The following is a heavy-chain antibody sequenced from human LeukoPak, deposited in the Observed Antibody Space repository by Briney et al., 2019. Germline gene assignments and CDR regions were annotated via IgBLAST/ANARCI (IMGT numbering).Heavy chain of an antibody. CDR1: GGSINSRRNY. D-gene: IGHD3-10*01. CDR2: FYYSERP. J-gene: IGHJ6*02. CDR3: ARRYSYGSGMYGLDV. Sequence: PSETLSLTCTVSGGSINSRRNYWGWLRQPPGKGLEWIGSFYYSERPYYNPSLESRVTISADTSKNQLSLELTSVTAADTAEYYCARRYSYGSGMYGLDVWGQGTTVTVSS. V-gene: IGHV4-39*01.